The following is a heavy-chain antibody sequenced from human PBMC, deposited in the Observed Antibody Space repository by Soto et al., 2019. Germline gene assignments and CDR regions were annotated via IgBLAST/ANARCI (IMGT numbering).Heavy chain of an antibody. CDR3: VCGGQWLDHYFDY. Sequence: QVQLVESGGGVVQPGRSLRLSCAASGFTFSSYGMHWVRQAPGKGLEWVAVIRYDGSNKYYADSVKGRFTISRDNSKNTLYLQMNSLRAEDTAVYYCVCGGQWLDHYFDYWGQGTLVTVSS. CDR1: GFTFSSYG. J-gene: IGHJ4*02. D-gene: IGHD6-19*01. V-gene: IGHV3-33*01. CDR2: IRYDGSNK.